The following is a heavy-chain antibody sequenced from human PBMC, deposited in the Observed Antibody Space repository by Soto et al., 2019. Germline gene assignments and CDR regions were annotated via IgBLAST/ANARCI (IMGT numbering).Heavy chain of an antibody. D-gene: IGHD3-9*01. CDR3: AHFDWFIDY. CDR1: GFTSSSYA. CDR2: ISGSGAST. J-gene: IGHJ4*02. V-gene: IGHV3-23*01. Sequence: GGSLRLSCAASGFTSSSYAMSWVRQAPGKGLEWVSAISGSGASTYCADSVKGRFTISRDNSKITLYLQMNSLRAEDTAVYYCAHFDWFIDYWGQGTLVAVSS.